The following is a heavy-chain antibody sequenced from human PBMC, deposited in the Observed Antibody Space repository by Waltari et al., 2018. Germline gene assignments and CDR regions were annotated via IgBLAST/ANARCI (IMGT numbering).Heavy chain of an antibody. Sequence: EVQLVQSGAEVKKPGESLQISCQGSGYIFRDYWIGWVRQMPGKGLECMGVIYPTTSATRYNPALQGQVTISVDTSTNTAYLQWGSLKASDTAMYYCVRKVSGGWYVDGMDVWGQGTTVTVSS. J-gene: IGHJ6*02. CDR1: GYIFRDYW. V-gene: IGHV5-51*01. D-gene: IGHD6-19*01. CDR3: VRKVSGGWYVDGMDV. CDR2: IYPTTSAT.